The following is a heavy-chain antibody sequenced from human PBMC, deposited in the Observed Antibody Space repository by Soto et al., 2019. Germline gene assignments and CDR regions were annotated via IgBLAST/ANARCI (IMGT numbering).Heavy chain of an antibody. V-gene: IGHV3-23*01. CDR2: VRERGIGT. CDR3: ARDKYDRDIDHWFSEF. J-gene: IGHJ4*02. CDR1: GFTVSGYA. Sequence: EVQLLESGGGLVQPRGSLRLSCAASGFTVSGYAMSWARQAPGKGLEWVSSVRERGIGTYYADSVKGRFTISRDTSKNTLYLQMNGLTVEDTAVYFCARDKYDRDIDHWFSEFWGPGPLVSVSS. D-gene: IGHD3-3*01.